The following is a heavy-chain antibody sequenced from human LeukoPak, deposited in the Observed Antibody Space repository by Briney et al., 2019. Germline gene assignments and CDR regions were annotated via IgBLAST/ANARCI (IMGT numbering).Heavy chain of an antibody. CDR3: ARSFYDFLNGPYEGAFDM. CDR2: ISSSATYT. CDR1: GFSFSDYY. D-gene: IGHD3-3*01. Sequence: PGGSLRLSCAASGFSFSDYYMNWIRQAPGKGLEWVSYISSSATYTDYAESVKGRFTVSRDNAKNSLYLQMNSLRAEDTAVYYCARSFYDFLNGPYEGAFDMWGQGTMVTVSS. J-gene: IGHJ3*02. V-gene: IGHV3-11*03.